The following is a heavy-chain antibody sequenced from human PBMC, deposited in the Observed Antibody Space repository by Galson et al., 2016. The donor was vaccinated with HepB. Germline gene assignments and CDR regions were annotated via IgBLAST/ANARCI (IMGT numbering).Heavy chain of an antibody. CDR3: ARVVGRGVYDGRFDY. Sequence: SLRLSCAASGIPFSISGMHWVRQAPGKGLEWVAMIWSDGSSEYYADSVKGRFTISRDNSRNTLYLQMDSLRADDTAVYYCARVVGRGVYDGRFDYWGQGILVTVSS. V-gene: IGHV3-33*01. CDR1: GIPFSISG. J-gene: IGHJ4*02. D-gene: IGHD5/OR15-5a*01. CDR2: IWSDGSSE.